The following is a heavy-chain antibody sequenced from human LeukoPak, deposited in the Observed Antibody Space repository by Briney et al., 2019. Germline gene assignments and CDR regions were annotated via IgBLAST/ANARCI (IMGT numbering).Heavy chain of an antibody. CDR1: GASISSSSYY. J-gene: IGHJ3*02. V-gene: IGHV4-39*07. Sequence: KPSETLSLTCTVSGASISSSSYYWGWIRQPPGKGLEWIGNIYYSGSTYYNPSLQSRVTISVDTSKNQFSLKLSSVTAADTAVYYCARVDLGSGLFPDAFDIWGQGTMVTVSS. CDR2: IYYSGST. CDR3: ARVDLGSGLFPDAFDI. D-gene: IGHD3-22*01.